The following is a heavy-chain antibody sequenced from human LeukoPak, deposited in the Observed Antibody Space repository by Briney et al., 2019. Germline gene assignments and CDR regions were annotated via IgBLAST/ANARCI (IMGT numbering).Heavy chain of an antibody. CDR3: ARRVLGAVGYFDY. CDR1: GFIFTTYA. V-gene: IGHV3-23*05. J-gene: IGHJ4*02. CDR2: VSSSGSDT. Sequence: GGSLRLPCAASGFIFTTYAMGWVRQLPGKGLEWVSSVSSSGSDTYYTSSVKGRFTISRDNSKNTLYLQVNSLRVEDTAVYYCARRVLGAVGYFDYWGQGALVTVSS. D-gene: IGHD4-23*01.